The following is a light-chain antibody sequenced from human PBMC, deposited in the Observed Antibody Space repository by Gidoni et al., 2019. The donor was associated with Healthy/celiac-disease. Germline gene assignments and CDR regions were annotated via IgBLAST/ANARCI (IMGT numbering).Light chain of an antibody. CDR3: QQSYSTPYT. V-gene: IGKV1-39*01. Sequence: DNQMTQSPSSLSASVGDRVTITCRASQSISSYLNWYQQKPGKAPKLLIYAASSLQSGVPSRFSGSGSGTDFTLTISILQPEDFATYYCQQSYSTPYTFXQXTKLEIK. CDR1: QSISSY. CDR2: AAS. J-gene: IGKJ2*01.